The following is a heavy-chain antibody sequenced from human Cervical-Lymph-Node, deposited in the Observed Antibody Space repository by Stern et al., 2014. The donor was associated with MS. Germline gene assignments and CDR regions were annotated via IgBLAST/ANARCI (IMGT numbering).Heavy chain of an antibody. Sequence: QVQLQESGPGLVKPSETLSVTCTVSGVSISRGDYYWTLIRQYPGNGLEXIGYIHNTGSTYYNPSLRSRVVVSLDTSNNQFSLDLTSVTAADTAVFYCARVPVIRGVIDSWGQGTLVTVSS. CDR2: IHNTGST. CDR3: ARVPVIRGVIDS. CDR1: GVSISRGDYY. D-gene: IGHD3-10*01. V-gene: IGHV4-31*03. J-gene: IGHJ5*01.